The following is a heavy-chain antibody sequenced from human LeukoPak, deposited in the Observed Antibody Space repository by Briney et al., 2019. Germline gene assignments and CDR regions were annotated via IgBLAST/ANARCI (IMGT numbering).Heavy chain of an antibody. Sequence: SETLSLTCTVSGYSISSGYYWGWIRQPPGKGLEWIGSIYHSGSTYYNPSLKSRVTISVDTSKNQFSLKLSSVTAADTAVYYCARLRYYYDSSGYYPWGQGTLVTVSS. CDR3: ARLRYYYDSSGYYP. V-gene: IGHV4-38-2*02. CDR2: IYHSGST. CDR1: GYSISSGYY. J-gene: IGHJ5*02. D-gene: IGHD3-22*01.